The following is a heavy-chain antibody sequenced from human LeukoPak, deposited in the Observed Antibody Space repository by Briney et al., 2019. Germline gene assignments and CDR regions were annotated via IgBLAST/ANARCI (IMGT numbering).Heavy chain of an antibody. CDR2: ISSSSSYI. D-gene: IGHD3-22*01. J-gene: IGHJ3*02. Sequence: GGSLRLSCAASGFTFSSYSMNWVRQAPGKGLEWVSSISSSSSYIYYADLVKGRFTISRDNAKNSLYLQMNSLRAEDTAVYHCARDSRGDYYDSSGYYYPDAFDIWGQGTMVTVSS. CDR1: GFTFSSYS. V-gene: IGHV3-21*01. CDR3: ARDSRGDYYDSSGYYYPDAFDI.